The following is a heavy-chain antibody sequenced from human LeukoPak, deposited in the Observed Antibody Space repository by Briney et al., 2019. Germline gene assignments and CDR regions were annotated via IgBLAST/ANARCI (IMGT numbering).Heavy chain of an antibody. Sequence: GGSLRLSCAASGFTFSDYYMSWIRRAPGKGLEWVSYISSSGSTIYYADSVKGRFTISRDSAKNSLYLQMNSLRAEDTAVYYCASESYSSSWPRGGNWFDPWGQGTLVTVSS. D-gene: IGHD6-13*01. J-gene: IGHJ5*02. CDR3: ASESYSSSWPRGGNWFDP. CDR1: GFTFSDYY. V-gene: IGHV3-11*04. CDR2: ISSSGSTI.